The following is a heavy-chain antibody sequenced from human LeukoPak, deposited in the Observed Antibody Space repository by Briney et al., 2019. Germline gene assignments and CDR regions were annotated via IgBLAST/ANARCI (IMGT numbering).Heavy chain of an antibody. V-gene: IGHV4-61*01. D-gene: IGHD3-9*01. Sequence: ETLSLTCTVSGGSVSSGSYYWSWIRQPPGKGLEWIGYIYYSGSTNYNPSLKSRVTISVDTSKNQFSLKLSSVTAADTAVYYCARVDDILTGPFDYWGQGTLVTVSS. CDR3: ARVDDILTGPFDY. CDR1: GGSVSSGSYY. CDR2: IYYSGST. J-gene: IGHJ4*02.